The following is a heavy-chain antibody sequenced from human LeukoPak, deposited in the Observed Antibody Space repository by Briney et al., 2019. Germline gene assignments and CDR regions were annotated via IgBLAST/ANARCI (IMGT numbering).Heavy chain of an antibody. Sequence: GGSLRLSCTASGFTFGDYDMSWVRQAPGKGVEWVGFIRSKAYGGATEYAASVKGRFTISRVDSKSIAYLQMNSLKTEDTAVYYCTRGGRDYFDYWGQGTPVTVSS. CDR1: GFTFGDYD. D-gene: IGHD6-25*01. CDR2: IRSKAYGGAT. J-gene: IGHJ4*02. CDR3: TRGGRDYFDY. V-gene: IGHV3-49*04.